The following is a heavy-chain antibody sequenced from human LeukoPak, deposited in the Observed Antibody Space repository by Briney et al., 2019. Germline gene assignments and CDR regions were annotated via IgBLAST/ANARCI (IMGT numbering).Heavy chain of an antibody. CDR3: ARDSSGYYPGLFDY. D-gene: IGHD3-22*01. CDR1: GLTFSSYS. V-gene: IGHV3-21*01. Sequence: GGSLRLSCAASGLTFSSYSMNWVRQAPGKGLEWVSSISSSSSYIYYADSVKGRFTISRDNAKNSLYLQMNSLRAEDTAVYYCARDSSGYYPGLFDYWGQGTLVTVSS. J-gene: IGHJ4*02. CDR2: ISSSSSYI.